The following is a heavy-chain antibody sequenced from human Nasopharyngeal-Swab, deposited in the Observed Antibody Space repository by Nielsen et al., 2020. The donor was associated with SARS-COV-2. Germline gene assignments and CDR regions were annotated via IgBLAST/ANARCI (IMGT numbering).Heavy chain of an antibody. V-gene: IGHV3-9*03. J-gene: IGHJ4*02. Sequence: SLKISCAASGFTFDDYAMHWVRQAPGKGLEWVSGISWKRGSIGDADSVEGRFTISSAPAPTSLYLPLNLLRADDMALYYCAKDIGYSSGLWDYWGQGTLVTVSS. CDR2: ISWKRGSI. D-gene: IGHD6-19*01. CDR3: AKDIGYSSGLWDY. CDR1: GFTFDDYA.